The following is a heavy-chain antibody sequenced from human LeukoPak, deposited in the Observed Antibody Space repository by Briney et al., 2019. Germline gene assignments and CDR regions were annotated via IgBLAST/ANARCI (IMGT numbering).Heavy chain of an antibody. CDR2: IIPIFGTA. CDR1: GGTFSSYA. V-gene: IGHV1-69*13. D-gene: IGHD6-13*01. J-gene: IGHJ4*02. Sequence: SVKVSCKASGGTFSSYAISWVRQAPGQGLEWMGGIIPIFGTANYAQKFQGRVTITADESTSTACMELSSLRSEDTAVYYCARSPAAAGTGPFDYWGQGTLVTVSS. CDR3: ARSPAAAGTGPFDY.